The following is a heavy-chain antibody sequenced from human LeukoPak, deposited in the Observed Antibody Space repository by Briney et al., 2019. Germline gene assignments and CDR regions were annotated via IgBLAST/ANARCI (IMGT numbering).Heavy chain of an antibody. CDR3: AKDPCGGDCYAHDF. CDR2: IWFDGSKE. V-gene: IGHV3-30*02. CDR1: GFSFSSYG. D-gene: IGHD2-21*02. Sequence: GGSLRLSCAASGFSFSSYGMHWVRQAPGKGLEWVAVIWFDGSKEYYGDSVKGRFSVSRDNSKNTLYLQMNSLRAEDTAVYYCAKDPCGGDCYAHDFWGQGTLVTVSS. J-gene: IGHJ4*02.